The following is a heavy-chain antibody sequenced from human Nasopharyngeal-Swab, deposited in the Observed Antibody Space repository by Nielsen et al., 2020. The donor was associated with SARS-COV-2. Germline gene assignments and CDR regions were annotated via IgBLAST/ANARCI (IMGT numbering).Heavy chain of an antibody. J-gene: IGHJ4*02. D-gene: IGHD3-16*01. CDR1: GGSFSSGGFS. CDR3: AAFLGGLVDY. CDR2: IYHSGTS. Sequence: SETLSLTCAVSGGSFSSGGFSWTWIRQPPGKGLEWIGYIYHSGTSHYNPSLKSRVSILLDRSRNQFSLRLNSVTAADTAVYFCAAFLGGLVDYWGRGVRVTVSS. V-gene: IGHV4-30-2*01.